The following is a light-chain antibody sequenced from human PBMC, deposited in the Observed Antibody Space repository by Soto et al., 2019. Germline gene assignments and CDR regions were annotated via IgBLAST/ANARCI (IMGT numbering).Light chain of an antibody. CDR1: SSDIGGYNF. J-gene: IGLJ3*02. Sequence: QSVLTQPASVSGSPGQSITISCTGTSSDIGGYNFVSWYQQHPGKAPKLIIYEVSNRPSGVSNRFSGSKSGNTASLTISGLQAEDEADYYCSSYTDSSTLFGGGTKLTVL. V-gene: IGLV2-14*03. CDR3: SSYTDSSTL. CDR2: EVS.